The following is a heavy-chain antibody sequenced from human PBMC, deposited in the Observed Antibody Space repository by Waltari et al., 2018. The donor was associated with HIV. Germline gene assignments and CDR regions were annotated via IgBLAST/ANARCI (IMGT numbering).Heavy chain of an antibody. CDR2: INPNSGGT. J-gene: IGHJ6*02. V-gene: IGHV1-2*02. Sequence: QVQLVQSGAAVKKPGASVTVSCKASGSTFTGYSMHWVRQAPGQGLAWMGWINPNSGGTNDAQKFQGRVTMTRDTSISTAYMELSRLRSDDTAVYYCARDRARTTDYYYYGMDVWGQGTTVTVSS. CDR3: ARDRARTTDYYYYGMDV. D-gene: IGHD1-7*01. CDR1: GSTFTGYS.